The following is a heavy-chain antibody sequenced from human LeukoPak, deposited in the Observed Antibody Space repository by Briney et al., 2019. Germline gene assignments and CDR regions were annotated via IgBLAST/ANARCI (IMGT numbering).Heavy chain of an antibody. V-gene: IGHV3-11*01. CDR2: ISSSGSTI. J-gene: IGHJ3*02. CDR3: ARDWQLWFGEGAFDI. Sequence: PGGSLRLSCAASGFTFSDYYMSWIRQAPGRGLEWVSYISSSGSTIYYADSVKGRFTISRDNAKNSLYLQMNSLRAEDTAVYYCARDWQLWFGEGAFDIWGQGTMVTVSS. CDR1: GFTFSDYY. D-gene: IGHD3-10*01.